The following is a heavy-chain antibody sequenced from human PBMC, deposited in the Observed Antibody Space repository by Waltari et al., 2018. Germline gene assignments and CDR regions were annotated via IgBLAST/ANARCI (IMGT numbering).Heavy chain of an antibody. CDR3: AKFPSMYSSSTVSFDI. Sequence: EVQLVESGGGLVQPGGSLRLSCAASGFTFSRYAMSWVRQAPGKGLEWVSAISGSGGSTYYADSVKGRFTISRDNSKNTLYLQMNSLRAEDMAVYYCAKFPSMYSSSTVSFDIWGQGTMVTVSS. V-gene: IGHV3-23*04. CDR2: ISGSGGST. J-gene: IGHJ3*02. D-gene: IGHD6-13*01. CDR1: GFTFSRYA.